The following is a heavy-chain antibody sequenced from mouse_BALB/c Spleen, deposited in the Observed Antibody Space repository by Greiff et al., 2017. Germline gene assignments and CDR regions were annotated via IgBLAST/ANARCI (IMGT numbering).Heavy chain of an antibody. CDR3: ARGAAGDY. V-gene: IGHV14-3*02. J-gene: IGHJ2*01. Sequence: EVQGVESGAELVKPGASVKLSCTASGFNIKDTYMHWVKQRPEQGLEWIGRIDPANGNTKYDPKFQGKATITADTSSNTAYLQLSSLTSEDTAVYYCARGAAGDYWGQGTTLTVSS. CDR2: IDPANGNT. CDR1: GFNIKDTY. D-gene: IGHD6-1*01.